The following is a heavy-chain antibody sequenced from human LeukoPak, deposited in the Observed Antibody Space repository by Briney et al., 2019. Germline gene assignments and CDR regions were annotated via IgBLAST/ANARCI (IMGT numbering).Heavy chain of an antibody. J-gene: IGHJ4*02. CDR1: GFTFSSYW. Sequence: GGSLRLSCVVSGFTFSSYWMNWVRQAPGEGLEWVANIHEDGSDKYYVDSVQGRFTISRDNAKDSLYLQMNSLRDEDTAVYYCARGASIVRGDVIIVDYWGQGTLVTVSS. CDR3: ARGASIVRGDVIIVDY. D-gene: IGHD3-10*01. V-gene: IGHV3-7*02. CDR2: IHEDGSDK.